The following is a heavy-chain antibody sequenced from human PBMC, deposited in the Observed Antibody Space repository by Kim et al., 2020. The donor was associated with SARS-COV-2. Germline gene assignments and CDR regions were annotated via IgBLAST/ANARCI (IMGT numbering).Heavy chain of an antibody. CDR1: GYTFASFH. V-gene: IGHV1-46*01. CDR3: ARVQQGPYSGSYPLNF. D-gene: IGHD1-26*01. J-gene: IGHJ4*02. CDR2: MNPSTGSA. Sequence: ASVKVSCKASGYTFASFHMHWVRQAPGQGLEWMALMNPSTGSASYAQKFQGRVTMTRDTSTSTVYMELSSLRSDDTAVYYCARVQQGPYSGSYPLNFWGQ.